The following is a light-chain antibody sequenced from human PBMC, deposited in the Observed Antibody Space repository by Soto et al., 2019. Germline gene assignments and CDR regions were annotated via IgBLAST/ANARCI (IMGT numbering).Light chain of an antibody. V-gene: IGKV1-39*01. Sequence: DIQMTQSPSSQSASVGDRVTITCRASQSSTSYLNWYQQKPGKAPKLLIYAASSLQSGVPSRFSGSGFGTDFTLTISSLLPEDFATYYCQQSYSTPVTFGQGTKLEIK. CDR2: AAS. J-gene: IGKJ2*01. CDR1: QSSTSY. CDR3: QQSYSTPVT.